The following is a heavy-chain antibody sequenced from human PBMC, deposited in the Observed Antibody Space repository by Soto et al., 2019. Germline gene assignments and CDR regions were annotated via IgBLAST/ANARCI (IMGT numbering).Heavy chain of an antibody. Sequence: SETLSLTCTVSGGSISSSSYYWGWIRQPPGKGLEWIGSIYYSGSTYYNPSLKSRVTISVDTSKNQFSLKLSSVTAADTAVYYCARLLGNYDILTGYFNWFDPWGQGTLVTVSS. CDR1: GGSISSSSYY. D-gene: IGHD3-9*01. J-gene: IGHJ5*02. CDR2: IYYSGST. CDR3: ARLLGNYDILTGYFNWFDP. V-gene: IGHV4-39*01.